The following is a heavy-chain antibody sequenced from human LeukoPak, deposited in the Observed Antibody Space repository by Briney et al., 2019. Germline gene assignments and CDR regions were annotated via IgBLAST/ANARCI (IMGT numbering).Heavy chain of an antibody. CDR1: GGTFSSYA. D-gene: IGHD2-2*01. V-gene: IGHV1-69*04. J-gene: IGHJ6*02. CDR3: ARTPEGYCSSTSCQPTDYYYYYGMDV. CDR2: IIPILGIA. Sequence: GSSVKVSCKASGGTFSSYAISWVRQAPGQGLEWMGRIIPILGIANYAQKFQGGVTITADKSTSTAYMELSSLRSEDTAVYYCARTPEGYCSSTSCQPTDYYYYYGMDVWGQGTTVTVSS.